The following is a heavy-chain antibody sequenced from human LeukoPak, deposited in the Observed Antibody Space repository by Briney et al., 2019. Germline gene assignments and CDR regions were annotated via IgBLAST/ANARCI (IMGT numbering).Heavy chain of an antibody. CDR2: IKQDGSEK. V-gene: IGHV3-7*03. J-gene: IGHJ4*02. D-gene: IGHD1-26*01. CDR3: ARDKIVGATNFDY. CDR1: GLTFVIHW. Sequence: GGSWSPSWEAPGLTFVIHWMGGARKAPGKGRGGWANIKQDGSEKNYVDSVKGRFTISRDNAKNLVHLQMNSLKAEDTAVYYCARDKIVGATNFDYWGQGTLVTVSS.